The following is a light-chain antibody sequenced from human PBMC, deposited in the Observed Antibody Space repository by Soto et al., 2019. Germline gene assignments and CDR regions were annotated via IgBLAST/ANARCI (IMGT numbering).Light chain of an antibody. V-gene: IGKV3-15*01. CDR3: QQYNTWPLT. CDR2: CAS. Sequence: EIVMTQSPATLSVSPGERATLSCRASQGVTTNLAWYQQKPGQAPRLLIYCASTRATGIPARFSGSGSGTEFTLTISSLQSEDFAVYYCQQYNTWPLTFGGGTKVEIK. CDR1: QGVTTN. J-gene: IGKJ4*01.